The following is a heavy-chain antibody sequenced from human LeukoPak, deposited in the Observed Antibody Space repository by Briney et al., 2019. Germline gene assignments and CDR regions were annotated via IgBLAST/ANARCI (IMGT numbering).Heavy chain of an antibody. CDR3: AKDQRGYSDTSGYTYFDY. CDR2: ISSSSSYI. J-gene: IGHJ4*02. Sequence: GGSLRLSCAASGFTFSSYGMNWVRQAPGKGLEWVSSISSSSSYIYYADAVKGRFTISRDNAKNSLYLQMNSLRAEDTAVYYCAKDQRGYSDTSGYTYFDYWGQGTLVTVSS. V-gene: IGHV3-21*01. D-gene: IGHD3-22*01. CDR1: GFTFSSYG.